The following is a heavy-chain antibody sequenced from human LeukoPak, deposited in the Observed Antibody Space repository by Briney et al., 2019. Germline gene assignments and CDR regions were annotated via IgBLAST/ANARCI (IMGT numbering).Heavy chain of an antibody. V-gene: IGHV3-74*01. CDR2: INTDGSDT. CDR3: ARFTGAPPYFDL. J-gene: IGHJ2*01. CDR1: GFTFSGNW. D-gene: IGHD7-27*01. Sequence: GGSLRLSCAASGFTFSGNWMNWVRHAPGKGLVWVSRINTDGSDTTYAGSVKGRFTISRDNAKNTLYLQMNSLRAGDTAVYYCARFTGAPPYFDLWGRGTLVTVSS.